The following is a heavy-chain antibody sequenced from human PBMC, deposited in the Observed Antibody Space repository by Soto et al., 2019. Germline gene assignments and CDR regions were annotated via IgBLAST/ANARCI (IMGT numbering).Heavy chain of an antibody. Sequence: SVKVSCKASVGTFGNLGISWLRQAPGQGLEWMGGTIPIFDTPHYAEKFRDRLTITADATSTAYMELTSLSSEDTATYYCARDREDGSGTKYNWFDSWGQGTRVTVSS. CDR3: ARDREDGSGTKYNWFDS. CDR2: TIPIFDTP. V-gene: IGHV1-69*13. D-gene: IGHD3-10*01. J-gene: IGHJ5*01. CDR1: VGTFGNLG.